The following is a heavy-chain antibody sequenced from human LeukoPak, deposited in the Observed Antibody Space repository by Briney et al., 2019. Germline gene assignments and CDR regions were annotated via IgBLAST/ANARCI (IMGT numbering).Heavy chain of an antibody. D-gene: IGHD4-11*01. V-gene: IGHV3-30*02. J-gene: IGHJ4*02. CDR2: ICNDGSNQ. CDR3: AKDAQRGFDYSNSLEN. CDR1: KFTFSHFG. Sequence: GGSLRLSCAASKFTFSHFGMHWVRQAPGKGLEWVAFICNDGSNQYYAESVKGRFTVSRDNSQNMVYMQMNSLRPEDTAVYYCAKDAQRGFDYSNSLENWGQGTLVTVSS.